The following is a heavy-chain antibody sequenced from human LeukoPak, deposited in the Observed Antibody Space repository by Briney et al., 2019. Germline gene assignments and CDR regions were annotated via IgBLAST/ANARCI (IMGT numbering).Heavy chain of an antibody. J-gene: IGHJ6*03. Sequence: PSETLSLSCTVSGGSISSYYWGWIRQPPGKGLEWIGSIYYSGSTYYNPSLKSRVTISVDTSKNHFSLRLSSVTAADTAVYYCASVRRGSGELSKYYSYYYMDVWGNGTTVTISS. CDR2: IYYSGST. V-gene: IGHV4-39*02. D-gene: IGHD3-10*01. CDR3: ASVRRGSGELSKYYSYYYMDV. CDR1: GGSISSYY.